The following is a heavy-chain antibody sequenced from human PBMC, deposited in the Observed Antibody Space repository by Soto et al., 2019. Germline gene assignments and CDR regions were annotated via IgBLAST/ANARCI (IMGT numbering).Heavy chain of an antibody. CDR1: GYTFTSYG. Sequence: QVQLVQSGAEVKKPGASVKVSCKASGYTFTSYGISWVRQAPGQGLEWMGWFSAYNGNKNYAQKLQGRVTMTTDTSTSTAYMELRSLRSDDTAVYYCARDPPTIASAGREDYWGQGTLVTVSS. CDR3: ARDPPTIASAGREDY. D-gene: IGHD6-13*01. J-gene: IGHJ4*02. CDR2: FSAYNGNK. V-gene: IGHV1-18*01.